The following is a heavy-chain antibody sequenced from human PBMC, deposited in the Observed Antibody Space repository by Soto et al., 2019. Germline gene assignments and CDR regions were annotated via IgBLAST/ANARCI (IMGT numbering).Heavy chain of an antibody. Sequence: EVRLLESAGDLVQPGGSLRLSCAASGFTFSSYAMRWVRQAPGKGLEWVSAISGSGNNTYYADSVKGRFTISRDNSKNTLFLQMNSLRAEDTAIYYCTKCAGTNWYPEYWGQGTLVTVPS. CDR1: GFTFSSYA. V-gene: IGHV3-23*01. CDR2: ISGSGNNT. CDR3: TKCAGTNWYPEY. D-gene: IGHD7-27*01. J-gene: IGHJ4*02.